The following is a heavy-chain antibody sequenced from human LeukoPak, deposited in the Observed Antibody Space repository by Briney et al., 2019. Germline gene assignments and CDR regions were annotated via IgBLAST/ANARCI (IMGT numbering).Heavy chain of an antibody. Sequence: RRSLRLSCAAAGSTFSSYAMSWVRQAAGKGLEWDSAISGSGGSTYYADSVKGRLTISRDNSKNTLYLQMSSLRAEDTAVYYCAKGYCSSARCPNDYWGQGTLVTVSS. D-gene: IGHD2-2*01. V-gene: IGHV3-23*01. CDR1: GSTFSSYA. CDR3: AKGYCSSARCPNDY. J-gene: IGHJ4*02. CDR2: ISGSGGST.